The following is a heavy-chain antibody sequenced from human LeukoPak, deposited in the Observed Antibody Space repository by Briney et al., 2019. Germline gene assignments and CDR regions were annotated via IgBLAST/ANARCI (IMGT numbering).Heavy chain of an antibody. Sequence: GGSLRLSCAASGFTFSSYWMSWVRQAPGKGLEWVANIKQDGSEKYYVASVKGRFTISRDNAKNSLYLQMNSLRAEDTAVYYCARGTIAAAGYYYFDYWGQGTQVTVSS. CDR2: IKQDGSEK. CDR1: GFTFSSYW. CDR3: ARGTIAAAGYYYFDY. V-gene: IGHV3-7*04. J-gene: IGHJ4*02. D-gene: IGHD6-13*01.